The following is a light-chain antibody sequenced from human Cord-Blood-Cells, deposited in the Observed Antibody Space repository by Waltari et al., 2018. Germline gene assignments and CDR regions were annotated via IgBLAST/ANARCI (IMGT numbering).Light chain of an antibody. CDR3: QQSHSTPPYT. V-gene: IGKV1-39*01. CDR2: AAS. CDR1: QSISIY. Sequence: LQMTQPPSSLSSSVVDRVTISCRVIQSISIYLNWYQQKPGKAPKLLIYAASSLQSGVPSRLSGSGSETDFTLTISSRQPEDFATYYCQQSHSTPPYTFGQGTKLEIK. J-gene: IGKJ2*01.